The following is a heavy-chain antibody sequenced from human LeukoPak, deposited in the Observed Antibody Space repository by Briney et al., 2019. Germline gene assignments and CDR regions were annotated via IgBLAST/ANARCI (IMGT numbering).Heavy chain of an antibody. CDR3: ARDGENYDILTGPDY. CDR2: ISYDGSNK. Sequence: GGSLRLSCAASGFTFSSYAMHWVRQAPGKGLEWVAVISYDGSNKYYADSVKGRFTISRDNSKNTLYLQMNSLRAEDTAVYYCARDGENYDILTGPDYWGQGTLVTVSS. CDR1: GFTFSSYA. J-gene: IGHJ4*02. D-gene: IGHD3-9*01. V-gene: IGHV3-30-3*01.